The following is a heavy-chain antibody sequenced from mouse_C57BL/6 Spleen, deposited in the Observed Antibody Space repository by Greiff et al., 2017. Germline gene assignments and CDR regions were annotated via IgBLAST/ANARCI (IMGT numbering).Heavy chain of an antibody. CDR2: ISDGGSYT. D-gene: IGHD2-5*01. Sequence: EVQGVESGGGLVKPGGSLKLSCAASGFTFSSYAMSWVRQTPEKRLEWVATISDGGSYTYYPDNVKGRFTISRDNAKNNLYLQMSHLKAEDTAMYYCARGGYSNYGDYAMDYWGQGTSVTVSS. J-gene: IGHJ4*01. CDR3: ARGGYSNYGDYAMDY. CDR1: GFTFSSYA. V-gene: IGHV5-4*01.